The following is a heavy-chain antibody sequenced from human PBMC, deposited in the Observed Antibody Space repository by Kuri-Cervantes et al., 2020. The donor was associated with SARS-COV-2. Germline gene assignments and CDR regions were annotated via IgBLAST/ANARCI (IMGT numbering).Heavy chain of an antibody. J-gene: IGHJ3*02. CDR3: ARSTPLRRLVVISQGGAFDI. D-gene: IGHD3-22*01. CDR2: INPNSGGT. Sequence: ASVKVSCKASGYTFSGGYYMYWVRQAPGQGLEWMGWINPNSGGTNYAQKFQGWVTMTKDTSISTAYMELSRLRSDDTAVYYCARSTPLRRLVVISQGGAFDIWGQGTMVTVSS. V-gene: IGHV1-2*04. CDR1: GYTFSGGYY.